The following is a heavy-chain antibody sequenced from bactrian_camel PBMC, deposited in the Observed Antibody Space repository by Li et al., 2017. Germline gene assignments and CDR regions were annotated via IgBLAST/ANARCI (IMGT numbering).Heavy chain of an antibody. J-gene: IGHJ6*01. Sequence: QLVESGGGSVQSGGSLRLSCAASGYTGSDYCLGWFRQAPGKEREGIVSIDSEGQTTYAESVKGRLTISQDKAQNTLYLQMDSLQPEDTAMYYCAVDQLHMSHINSCSGYQPLADFGYSGQGTQVTVS. CDR3: AVDQLHMSHINSCSGYQPLADFGY. CDR1: GYTGSDYC. CDR2: IDSEGQT. D-gene: IGHD2*01. V-gene: IGHV3S10*01.